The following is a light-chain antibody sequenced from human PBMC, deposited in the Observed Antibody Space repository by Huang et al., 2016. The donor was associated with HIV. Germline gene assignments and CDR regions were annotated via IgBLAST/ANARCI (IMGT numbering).Light chain of an antibody. Sequence: DVHMTQSPSSLSAFVGDSVTIACRASRSISTYLNWYQQKPGKAPKLLIQRTSKLQSGVPSRFSGSGYGTEFTLTINDLQPEDLATYYCQQSSSTPLTFGPGTRVDLK. V-gene: IGKV1-39*01. CDR1: RSISTY. J-gene: IGKJ3*01. CDR3: QQSSSTPLT. CDR2: RTS.